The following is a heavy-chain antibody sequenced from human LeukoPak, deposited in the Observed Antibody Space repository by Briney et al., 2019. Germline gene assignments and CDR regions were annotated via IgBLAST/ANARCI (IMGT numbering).Heavy chain of an antibody. CDR2: ISSSSSTI. V-gene: IGHV3-48*01. D-gene: IGHD3-22*01. Sequence: SGGSLRLSCAAFGFTFSSNSMNWVRQAPGKGLEWVSYISSSSSTIYYADSVKGRFTISRDNAENSLYLKMNSLRTEDTAVYYCAKGIMHYYDSFDHSHIPRFDSWGQGTLVTVSS. CDR1: GFTFSSNS. CDR3: AKGIMHYYDSFDHSHIPRFDS. J-gene: IGHJ4*02.